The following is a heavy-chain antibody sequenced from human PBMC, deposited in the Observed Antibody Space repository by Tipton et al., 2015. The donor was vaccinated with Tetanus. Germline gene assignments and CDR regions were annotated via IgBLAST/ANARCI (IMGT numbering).Heavy chain of an antibody. D-gene: IGHD1-26*01. CDR3: VRGVGGYSG. CDR2: INAGNGDT. V-gene: IGHV1-3*01. CDR1: GYIFTSYF. J-gene: IGHJ4*02. Sequence: QSGAEVKEPGASVKVSCKASGYIFTSYFIHWVRQAPGQGLEWLGWINAGNGDTKYSQNFQDRVTITSDTSATTVYMELSSLRSEDTGVYYCVRGVGGYSGWGQGTLVTVSS.